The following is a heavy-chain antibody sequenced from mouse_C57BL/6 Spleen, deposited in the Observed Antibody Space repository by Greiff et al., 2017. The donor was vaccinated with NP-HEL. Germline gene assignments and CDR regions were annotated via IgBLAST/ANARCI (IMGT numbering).Heavy chain of an antibody. CDR3: TRSKNDGYYYAMDY. D-gene: IGHD2-3*01. Sequence: QVQLKQSGAELVRPGASVTLSCKASGYTFTDYEMHWVKQTPVHGLEWIGAIDPETGGTAYNQKFKGKAILTADKSSSTAYMELRSLTSEDSAVYYCTRSKNDGYYYAMDYWGQGTSVTVSS. CDR1: GYTFTDYE. V-gene: IGHV1-15*01. CDR2: IDPETGGT. J-gene: IGHJ4*01.